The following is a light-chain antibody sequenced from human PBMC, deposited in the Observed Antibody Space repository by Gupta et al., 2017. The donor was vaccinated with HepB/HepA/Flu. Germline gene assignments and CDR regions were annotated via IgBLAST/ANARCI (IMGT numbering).Light chain of an antibody. Sequence: VITHSPAALSVSTGERATLHCRASQSVSSNLAWYQQKPGPAPRLLIYGASTRATGITASFSGSGSGIEFTLTISSLQSEDFAVYYCQHYNNWPTFGQGTRLEIK. CDR2: GAS. V-gene: IGKV3-15*01. CDR1: QSVSSN. CDR3: QHYNNWPT. J-gene: IGKJ5*01.